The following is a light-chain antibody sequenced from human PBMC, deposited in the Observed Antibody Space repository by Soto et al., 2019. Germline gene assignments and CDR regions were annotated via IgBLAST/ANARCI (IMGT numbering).Light chain of an antibody. CDR1: QSVNSVY. CDR3: QQYDSSPRT. J-gene: IGKJ1*01. Sequence: EIVLTQSPGTLSLSPGERATLSCRASQSVNSVYLAWYQQKPGQAPRLLIYGASSRATGIPDRFSGSGSGKDFTLTISRLDPEDFAVYFCQQYDSSPRTFGQGTKVEIK. V-gene: IGKV3-20*01. CDR2: GAS.